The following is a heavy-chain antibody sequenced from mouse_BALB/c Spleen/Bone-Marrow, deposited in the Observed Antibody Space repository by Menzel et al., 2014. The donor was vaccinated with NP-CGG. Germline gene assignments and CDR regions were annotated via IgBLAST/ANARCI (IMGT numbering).Heavy chain of an antibody. CDR3: ARRGTGVDY. CDR2: IYPGGGYT. D-gene: IGHD4-1*01. J-gene: IGHJ2*01. Sequence: VQLKESGAELVRPGTSVKISCKASGYTFTNYWLGWVKQRPGHGLEWIGDIYPGGGYTNYNEKFKGKATLTAGTSSSTAYMQLSSLISEDSAVYFCARRGTGVDYWGQGTTLTVSS. V-gene: IGHV1-63*02. CDR1: GYTFTNYW.